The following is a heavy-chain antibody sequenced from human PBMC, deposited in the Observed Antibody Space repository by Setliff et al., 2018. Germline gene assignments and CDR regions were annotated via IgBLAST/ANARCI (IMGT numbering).Heavy chain of an antibody. J-gene: IGHJ4*02. CDR1: GDYINPYY. D-gene: IGHD3-22*01. Sequence: SETLSLTCSVSGDYINPYYWTWIRQPPGKGLEWIGFIYYSGATTYNPSLKSRVTISVDTSKNQFSLNLNSVTAADTAVYYCARYRNYFDSSGQTQYYFDYWGQGTLVTVSS. CDR3: ARYRNYFDSSGQTQYYFDY. CDR2: IYYSGAT. V-gene: IGHV4-59*01.